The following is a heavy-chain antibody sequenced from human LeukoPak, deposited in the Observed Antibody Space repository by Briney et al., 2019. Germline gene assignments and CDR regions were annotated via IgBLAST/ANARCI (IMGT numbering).Heavy chain of an antibody. CDR3: ARNRGDGYNWYYFDY. V-gene: IGHV4-4*02. CDR1: CDSISNTFW. J-gene: IGHJ4*02. D-gene: IGHD5-24*01. Sequence: PSGTPSPTRGVSCDSISNTFWWRWVRPFPGKGLEWVGGIYRSGSTNYNPSLKSRVTISMDKSKNQFSLNLSSVTAADTAVYYCARNRGDGYNWYYFDYWGQGTLVTVSS. CDR2: IYRSGST.